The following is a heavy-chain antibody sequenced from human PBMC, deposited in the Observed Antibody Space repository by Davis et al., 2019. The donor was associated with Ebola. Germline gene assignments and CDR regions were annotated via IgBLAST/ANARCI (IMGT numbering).Heavy chain of an antibody. Sequence: MPSETLSLTCAVYGGSFSGYYWSWIRQPPGKGLEWIGEINHSGSTNYNPSLKSRVTISVDTSKNQFSLKLISVTAADTAVYYCAGAGYSSGWNFDYWGQGTLVTVSS. V-gene: IGHV4-34*01. J-gene: IGHJ4*02. CDR1: GGSFSGYY. CDR3: AGAGYSSGWNFDY. CDR2: INHSGST. D-gene: IGHD6-19*01.